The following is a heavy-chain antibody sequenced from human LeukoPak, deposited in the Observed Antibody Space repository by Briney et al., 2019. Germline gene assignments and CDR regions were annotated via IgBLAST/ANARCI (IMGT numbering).Heavy chain of an antibody. Sequence: PGGSRRLSCSASGFTFSRFAMTWVRQVPGRGLEWVSTISGNGHQTYYADSVKGRFSFSRDNSKNILYLQMDSLRADDSALYYCAKDANYYDSSGYFIPFDYWGQGTLVTVSS. V-gene: IGHV3-23*01. CDR1: GFTFSRFA. CDR2: ISGNGHQT. CDR3: AKDANYYDSSGYFIPFDY. J-gene: IGHJ4*02. D-gene: IGHD3-22*01.